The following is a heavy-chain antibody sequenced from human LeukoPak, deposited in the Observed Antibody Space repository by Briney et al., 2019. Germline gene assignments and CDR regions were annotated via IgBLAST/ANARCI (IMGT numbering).Heavy chain of an antibody. CDR2: VYTSGTT. CDR3: ARGTEKTRISGYYSFDH. Sequence: SETLSLTCTVSGGSISGYFWTWIRQPAGKELEWIGRVYTSGTTFYNPSLESRVTISLDTFNNQFSLRVTSVTAADTAIYYCARGTEKTRISGYYSFDHWGRGLLVTVSS. J-gene: IGHJ4*02. V-gene: IGHV4-4*07. CDR1: GGSISGYF. D-gene: IGHD5-12*01.